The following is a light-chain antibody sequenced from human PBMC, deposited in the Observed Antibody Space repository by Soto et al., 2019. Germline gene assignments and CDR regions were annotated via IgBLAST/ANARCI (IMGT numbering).Light chain of an antibody. CDR3: GTWDSSLSAWV. CDR2: ENY. V-gene: IGLV1-51*02. Sequence: QSVLTQPPSVSAAPGQTVTISCSGSSSNIGNNHVSWYQQVPGTAPKPLICENYKRPPGIPDRCSGPKSGTSATLGITGLQTGDEADYYCGTWDSSLSAWVFGGGTKLTVL. CDR1: SSNIGNNH. J-gene: IGLJ3*02.